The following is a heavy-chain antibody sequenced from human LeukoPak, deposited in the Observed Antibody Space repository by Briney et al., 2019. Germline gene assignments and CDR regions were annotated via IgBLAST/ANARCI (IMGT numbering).Heavy chain of an antibody. Sequence: ASVKVSSEASGYTFTRYDINWVRQDTRQRLEWMGWMNPNSGKTAYAQKLQGRVTMTRNTSISTAYMELSSLRSEDMAVYYCARSPHSIAVAGTYAFDIWGQGTMVTVSS. D-gene: IGHD6-19*01. CDR2: MNPNSGKT. J-gene: IGHJ3*02. CDR3: ARSPHSIAVAGTYAFDI. V-gene: IGHV1-8*01. CDR1: GYTFTRYD.